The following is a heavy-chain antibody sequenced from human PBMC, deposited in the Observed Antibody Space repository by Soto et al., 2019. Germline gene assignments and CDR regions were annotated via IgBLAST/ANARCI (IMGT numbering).Heavy chain of an antibody. CDR3: PRVVGVLGRGFEP. CDR2: ISAYNGNT. J-gene: IGHJ5*02. Sequence: QVQLVQSGAEVKKPGASVQVYCKASGYNFNSYTISWVRQAPGQGLEWMGRISAYNGNTNYAQKLQGRVTMTKDTSTSTDYKAPRRLRCVDPAVYHCPRVVGVLGRGFEPWGQGTLGTVSS. V-gene: IGHV1-18*01. D-gene: IGHD3-16*01. CDR1: GYNFNSYT.